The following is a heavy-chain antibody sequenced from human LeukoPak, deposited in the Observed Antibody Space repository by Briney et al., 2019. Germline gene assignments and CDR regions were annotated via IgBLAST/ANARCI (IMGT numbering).Heavy chain of an antibody. D-gene: IGHD3-22*01. J-gene: IGHJ4*02. Sequence: ASVKASCNASGYTLSTYDINWVRQATGQRLEGMGWMNPNSGNTGYAQKSEGRDTMTRNTSISTAYMELSSLRSKDTAVYCCARGRAVSTMIVVVIQAYYFDFWGQGTLVTVSS. CDR1: GYTLSTYD. CDR2: MNPNSGNT. CDR3: ARGRAVSTMIVVVIQAYYFDF. V-gene: IGHV1-8*01.